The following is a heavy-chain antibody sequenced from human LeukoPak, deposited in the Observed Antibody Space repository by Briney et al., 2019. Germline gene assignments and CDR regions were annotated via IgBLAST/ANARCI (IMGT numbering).Heavy chain of an antibody. D-gene: IGHD6-25*01. CDR3: AKRRYGSGHPDFDY. Sequence: GGSLRLSCAASGFTFSSHAMSWVRQAPGKGLECVSTISGSATITYYADSVKGRFTISRDNSKNTLYMQMNSLRAEDTAVYYCAKRRYGSGHPDFDYWGQGTLVAVSS. J-gene: IGHJ4*02. V-gene: IGHV3-23*01. CDR1: GFTFSSHA. CDR2: ISGSATIT.